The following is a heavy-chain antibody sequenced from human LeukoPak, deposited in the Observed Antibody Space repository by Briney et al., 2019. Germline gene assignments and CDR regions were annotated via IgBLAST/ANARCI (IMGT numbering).Heavy chain of an antibody. CDR3: VRESRTDYYGDF. CDR1: GFTFSSHW. CDR2: INSDGSSI. Sequence: GGSLRLSCAASGFTFSSHWMHWVRQAPGKGLVWVSRINSDGSSISYADSVKGRFTMSRDNVWNTLYLQMNSLRVEDTAVYFCVRESRTDYYGDFWGQGTLVTVSS. V-gene: IGHV3-74*01. D-gene: IGHD3-10*01. J-gene: IGHJ4*02.